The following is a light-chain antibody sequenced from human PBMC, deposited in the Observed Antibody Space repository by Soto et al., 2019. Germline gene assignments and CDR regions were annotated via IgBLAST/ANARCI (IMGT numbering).Light chain of an antibody. CDR1: SSDVGGYNY. CDR2: EVS. CDR3: SSYTSSSTYYG. Sequence: SALTQPASVSGSPGQSITISCTGTSSDVGGYNYVSWYQQHPGKAPKLMIYEVSNRPSGVSNRFSGSKSGNTASLTISGLQAGDEADYYCSSYTSSSTYYGFGTGTKVTVL. V-gene: IGLV2-14*01. J-gene: IGLJ1*01.